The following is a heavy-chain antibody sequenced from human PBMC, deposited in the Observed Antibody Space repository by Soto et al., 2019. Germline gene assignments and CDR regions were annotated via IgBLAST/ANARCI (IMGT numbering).Heavy chain of an antibody. V-gene: IGHV1-69*12. CDR3: ARAAQPMDYYYGMDV. J-gene: IGHJ6*02. CDR2: IIPIFGTA. Sequence: QVQLVQSGAEVKKPGSSVKVSCKASGGTFSCYGISWVRQAPGQGLEWMRGIIPIFGTANYAQKFQGRVTITADESTSTAYMELSSLRSEDTAVYYCARAAQPMDYYYGMDVWCQGTTVTVSS. CDR1: GGTFSCYG.